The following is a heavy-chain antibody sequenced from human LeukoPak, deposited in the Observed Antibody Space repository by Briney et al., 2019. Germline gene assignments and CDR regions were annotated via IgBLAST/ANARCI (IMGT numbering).Heavy chain of an antibody. J-gene: IGHJ4*02. CDR3: AKDYGDRRPYYFNY. CDR1: GFTFSTYA. Sequence: GGSLRLSCAATGFTFSTYAMNLVRQAPGKGLEWFSGISGSGLGTYYTDSVKGRFTISRDNSKNTLYLQMNSLTAEDTAVYYCAKDYGDRRPYYFNYWGQGTLVTVSS. D-gene: IGHD4-17*01. CDR2: ISGSGLGT. V-gene: IGHV3-23*01.